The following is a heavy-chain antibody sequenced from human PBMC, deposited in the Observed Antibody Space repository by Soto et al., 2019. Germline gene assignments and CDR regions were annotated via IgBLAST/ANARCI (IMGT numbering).Heavy chain of an antibody. Sequence: EGQLVESGGGLVQPGGSLRLSCAVSGFTFSTYSMTWVRQAPGKGLEWVSYISSSSSVIYYADSVKGRITVSRDNAKNSLYLQMHSLRDEDTAVYYCARYFIIPRAFDIWGQGTTVTVSS. CDR3: ARYFIIPRAFDI. CDR2: ISSSSSVI. D-gene: IGHD3-10*01. CDR1: GFTFSTYS. V-gene: IGHV3-48*02. J-gene: IGHJ3*02.